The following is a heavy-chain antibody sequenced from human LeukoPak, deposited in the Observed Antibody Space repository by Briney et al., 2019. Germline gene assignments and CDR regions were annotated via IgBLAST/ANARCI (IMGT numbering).Heavy chain of an antibody. CDR3: ARAPPGDYYYFDY. V-gene: IGHV3-21*01. D-gene: IGHD4-17*01. CDR2: ISSSSSYI. J-gene: IGHJ4*02. CDR1: GFTFSSYS. Sequence: GGSLRLSCAASGFTFSSYSMNWVRQAPGKGLEWVSSISSSSSYIYYADSVKGRFTISRDNAKNPLYLQMNSLRAEDTAVYYCARAPPGDYYYFDYWGQGTLVTVSS.